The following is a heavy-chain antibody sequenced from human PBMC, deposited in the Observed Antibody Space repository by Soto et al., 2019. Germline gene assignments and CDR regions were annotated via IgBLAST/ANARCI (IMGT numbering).Heavy chain of an antibody. V-gene: IGHV4-34*01. D-gene: IGHD2-2*01. J-gene: IGHJ5*02. Sequence: PSETLSLTCAVYGGSFSGYYWSWIRQPPGKGLEWIGEINHSGSTNYNPSLKSRVTISVDTSKNQFSLKLSSVTAADTAVYYCARAAPSSIVVVPARRRNWFDPWGQGTLVTVSS. CDR3: ARAAPSSIVVVPARRRNWFDP. CDR1: GGSFSGYY. CDR2: INHSGST.